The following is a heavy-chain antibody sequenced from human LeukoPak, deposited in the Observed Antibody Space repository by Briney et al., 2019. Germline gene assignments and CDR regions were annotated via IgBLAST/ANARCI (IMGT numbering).Heavy chain of an antibody. V-gene: IGHV3-23*01. CDR3: AKAVAVALDY. CDR1: GFIFSDFD. J-gene: IGHJ4*02. D-gene: IGHD6-19*01. Sequence: PGGSLRLSCAASGFIFSDFDMSWVRQAPGKGLEWVSAISHSGRSTYYADSVKGRFTISRDKSKNTLYLEMNSLRADDTAVYYCAKAVAVALDYWGQGTLVTASS. CDR2: ISHSGRST.